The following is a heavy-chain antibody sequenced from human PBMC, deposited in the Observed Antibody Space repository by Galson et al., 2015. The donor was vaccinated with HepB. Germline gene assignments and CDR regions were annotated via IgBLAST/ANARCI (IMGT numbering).Heavy chain of an antibody. CDR2: VRTDGSIT. CDR3: ARVGYTGSHDLWY. Sequence: SLRLSCAASGFTFSAYWMHWVRQVPGKGLVWVSRVRTDGSITSYADSVKDRFTISRDNAKNTLYLQMNSLRAEDTAVYYCARVGYTGSHDLWYWGPGTLVTVSS. CDR1: GFTFSAYW. J-gene: IGHJ4*02. D-gene: IGHD1-26*01. V-gene: IGHV3-74*01.